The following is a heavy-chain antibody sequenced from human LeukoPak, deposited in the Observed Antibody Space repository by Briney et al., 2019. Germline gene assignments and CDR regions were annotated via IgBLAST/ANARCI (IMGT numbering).Heavy chain of an antibody. CDR3: AKARDSSGLFDY. CDR2: ISGSGGST. V-gene: IGHV3-23*01. D-gene: IGHD3-22*01. CDR1: GFTFSSYA. J-gene: IGHJ4*02. Sequence: GGSLRLSCAASGFTFSSYAMSWVRQAPGKGLEWVSAISGSGGSTYYADSVKGRFTISRDNSKNTLYVQMNGLRAEDTAVYYCAKARDSSGLFDYWGQGTLGTVSS.